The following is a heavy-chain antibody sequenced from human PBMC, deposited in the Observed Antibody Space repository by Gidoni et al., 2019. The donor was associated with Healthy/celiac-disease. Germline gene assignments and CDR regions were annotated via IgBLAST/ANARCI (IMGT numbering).Heavy chain of an antibody. CDR3: ARGLLSSSWPSYYFDY. CDR1: GGTFSSYA. CDR2: IIPIFGTA. V-gene: IGHV1-69*06. J-gene: IGHJ4*02. Sequence: QVQLVQSGAEVKKPGASVKVSCKASGGTFSSYAISWVRQAPGQGLEWMGGIIPIFGTANYAQKFQGRVTITADKSTSTAYMELSSLRSEDTAVYYCARGLLSSSWPSYYFDYWGQGTLVTVSS. D-gene: IGHD6-13*01.